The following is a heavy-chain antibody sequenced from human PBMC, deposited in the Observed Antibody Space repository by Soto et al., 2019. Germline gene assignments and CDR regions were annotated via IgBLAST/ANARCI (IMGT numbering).Heavy chain of an antibody. V-gene: IGHV5-51*01. J-gene: IGHJ6*02. CDR3: ARSSPSADLPDYDGIDV. D-gene: IGHD3-22*01. CDR1: GFTFAIYS. Sequence: GASLKISCHGSGFTFAIYSISWVRQMHGKGLEWMGVIYPRDSDTRYGPSFQGPVTISADKSISTAYLQWSTLQSSDTAGYYCARSSPSADLPDYDGIDVWGQGTTVTVSS. CDR2: IYPRDSDT.